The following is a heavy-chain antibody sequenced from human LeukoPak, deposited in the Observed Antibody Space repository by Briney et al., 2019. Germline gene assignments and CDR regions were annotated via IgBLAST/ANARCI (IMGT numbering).Heavy chain of an antibody. V-gene: IGHV3-21*01. CDR2: ITSSSSYI. CDR3: ARVPTYYDILTGYYNGWYFDY. D-gene: IGHD3-9*01. CDR1: GFTFSSYS. J-gene: IGHJ4*02. Sequence: GGSLRLSCAASGFTFSSYSMNWVRQAPGKGLEWVSSITSSSSYIYYADSVKGRFTISRDNAKNSLYLQMNSLRAEDTAVYYCARVPTYYDILTGYYNGWYFDYWGQGALVSVSS.